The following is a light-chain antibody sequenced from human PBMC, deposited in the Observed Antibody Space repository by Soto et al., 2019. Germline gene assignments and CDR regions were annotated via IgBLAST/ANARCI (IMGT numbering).Light chain of an antibody. Sequence: QSALTQPASVSASPGQSITISCTGSSSDVGGYNYVSWYQQQPGKAPKLMIYDVSNRPSGVSNRFSASKSGNTASLTISGLQADYEADYYCSSYTKSSTLYVFGTGTKLTVL. CDR3: SSYTKSSTLYV. J-gene: IGLJ1*01. V-gene: IGLV2-14*01. CDR2: DVS. CDR1: SSDVGGYNY.